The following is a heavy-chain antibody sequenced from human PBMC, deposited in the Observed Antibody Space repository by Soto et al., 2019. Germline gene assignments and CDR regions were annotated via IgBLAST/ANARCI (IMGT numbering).Heavy chain of an antibody. CDR3: AKDPSLLWFPDAFDI. J-gene: IGHJ3*02. D-gene: IGHD3-10*01. V-gene: IGHV3-23*01. Sequence: GGSLRLSCEASGFAFSSYAMSWVRQAPGKGLEWASAISGSGGSTYYADSVKGRFTISRDNSKNTLYLQMNSLRAEDTAVYYCAKDPSLLWFPDAFDIWGQGTMVTVSS. CDR1: GFAFSSYA. CDR2: ISGSGGST.